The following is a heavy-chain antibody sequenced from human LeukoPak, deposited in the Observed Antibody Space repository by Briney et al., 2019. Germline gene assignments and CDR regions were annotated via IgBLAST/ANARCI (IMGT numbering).Heavy chain of an antibody. Sequence: PGGSLRLSCAASGFTFSDHYMTWTRQAPGKGLEWISYISSTSGFTNYADSVKGRFTISRDNAKKSLFLQMNSLRAEDTGVYYCARDLLPGDYWGQGTLVTVSS. J-gene: IGHJ4*02. V-gene: IGHV3-11*06. CDR2: ISSTSGFT. CDR1: GFTFSDHY. D-gene: IGHD2-15*01. CDR3: ARDLLPGDY.